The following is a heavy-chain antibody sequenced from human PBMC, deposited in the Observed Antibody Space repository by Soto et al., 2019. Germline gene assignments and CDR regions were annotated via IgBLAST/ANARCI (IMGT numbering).Heavy chain of an antibody. D-gene: IGHD3-10*01. CDR2: ISYDGSNK. CDR3: ARGPYYYGSGSGSPRINWFDP. CDR1: GFTFSSYA. J-gene: IGHJ5*02. Sequence: QVQLVESGGGVVQPGRSLRLSCAASGFTFSSYAMHWVRQAPGKGLEWVAVISYDGSNKYYADSVKGRFTISRDNSKNTLYLQMNSLRAEDTDVYYCARGPYYYGSGSGSPRINWFDPWGQGTLVTVSS. V-gene: IGHV3-30-3*01.